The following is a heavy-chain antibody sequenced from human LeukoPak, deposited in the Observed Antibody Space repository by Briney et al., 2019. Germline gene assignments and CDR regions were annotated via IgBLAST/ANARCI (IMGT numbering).Heavy chain of an antibody. CDR1: GFTVSSNY. Sequence: GGSLRLSCAASGFTVSSNYMSWVRQAPGKGLEWVANIKHDESEKNYLDSVKGRFTISRDNAQNSLYLQMNSLRVEDTAVYYCAKDYWKFDYWGQGTLVTVSS. J-gene: IGHJ4*02. V-gene: IGHV3-7*01. CDR3: AKDYWKFDY. CDR2: IKHDESEK. D-gene: IGHD1-1*01.